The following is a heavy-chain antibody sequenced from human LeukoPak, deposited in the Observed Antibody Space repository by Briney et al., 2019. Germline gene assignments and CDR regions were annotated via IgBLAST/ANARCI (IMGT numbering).Heavy chain of an antibody. D-gene: IGHD3-22*01. CDR2: IDWDDDK. Sequence: SGPALFKPTPPLTLTFTFSGFSLSTSGMCVSWIRQPPGKALEWLALIDWDDDKYYSTSLKTRLTISKDTSKNQVVLTMTNMDPVDTATYYCARMPYYYDSSGSDPRYYYYGMDVWGQGTTVTVSS. CDR3: ARMPYYYDSSGSDPRYYYYGMDV. CDR1: GFSLSTSGMC. J-gene: IGHJ6*02. V-gene: IGHV2-70*01.